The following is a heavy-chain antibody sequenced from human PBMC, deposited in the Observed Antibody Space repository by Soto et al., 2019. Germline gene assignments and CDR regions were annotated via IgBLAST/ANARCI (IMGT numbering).Heavy chain of an antibody. D-gene: IGHD3-10*01. CDR1: GGTFSSYA. Sequence: SVKVSCKASGGTFSSYAISWVRQAPGQGPEWMGGIIPIFGTANYAQKFQGRVTITADESTSTAYMELSSLRSEDTAVYYCARVTMVRGGSLFDYWGQGTLVTVSS. J-gene: IGHJ4*02. CDR3: ARVTMVRGGSLFDY. CDR2: IIPIFGTA. V-gene: IGHV1-69*13.